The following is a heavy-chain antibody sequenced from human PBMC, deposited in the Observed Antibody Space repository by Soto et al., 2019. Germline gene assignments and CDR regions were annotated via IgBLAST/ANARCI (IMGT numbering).Heavy chain of an antibody. CDR1: GDSVSSNSAA. CDR2: TYYRSKWYK. CDR3: ARTVGWLDP. V-gene: IGHV6-1*01. D-gene: IGHD2-15*01. J-gene: IGHJ5*02. Sequence: PSPILSLTCALSGDSVSSNSAAWNWIRQSPSRGLEWLGRTYYRSKWYKEYAASVRSRITINPDTSKNQFSLQLNSVSPEDTAVYYCARTVGWLDPWGQGTLVTVSS.